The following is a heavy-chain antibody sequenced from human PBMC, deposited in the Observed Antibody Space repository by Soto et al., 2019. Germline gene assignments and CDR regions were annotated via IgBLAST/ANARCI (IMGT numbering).Heavy chain of an antibody. CDR2: IHNSGSP. D-gene: IGHD3-10*01. J-gene: IGHJ4*02. V-gene: IGHV4-30-4*01. Sequence: PSETLSLTCSVSGASIYNGGYFRSLIRQSPGKGLEWIGHIHNSGSPYNNPSLKSRVTISADTSMNQFSLALTSVTAADTALYYCARDGRITVIRGPLPFDSWGQGTMVTVSS. CDR3: ARDGRITVIRGPLPFDS. CDR1: GASIYNGGYF.